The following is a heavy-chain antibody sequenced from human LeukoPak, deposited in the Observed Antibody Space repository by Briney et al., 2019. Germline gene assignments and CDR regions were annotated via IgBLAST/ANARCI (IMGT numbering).Heavy chain of an antibody. V-gene: IGHV4-38-2*02. CDR3: ASNTGTVFDY. D-gene: IGHD7-27*01. Sequence: SETLSLTCTVSGYSISTGYYWDWIRQPPGKGLEWIGTFYHGGSTYYNPSLRSRVTISLDLSKHQFSLNLTSVTAADTAVYHCASNTGTVFDYWGQGALVTVSS. J-gene: IGHJ4*02. CDR1: GYSISTGYY. CDR2: FYHGGST.